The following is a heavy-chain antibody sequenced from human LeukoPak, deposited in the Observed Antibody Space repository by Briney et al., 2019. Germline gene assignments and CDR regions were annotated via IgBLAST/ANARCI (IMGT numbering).Heavy chain of an antibody. Sequence: ASVKVSCKASGYTFTNYYMHWVRQAPGQGLEWMGIINPSGGSTSYAQKFQGRVTMTRDMSTSTVYMELSSLRSEDTAVFYCARDSSYDSSGYYYGYFDCWGQGTLVTVSS. V-gene: IGHV1-46*01. CDR3: ARDSSYDSSGYYYGYFDC. J-gene: IGHJ4*02. D-gene: IGHD3-22*01. CDR1: GYTFTNYY. CDR2: INPSGGST.